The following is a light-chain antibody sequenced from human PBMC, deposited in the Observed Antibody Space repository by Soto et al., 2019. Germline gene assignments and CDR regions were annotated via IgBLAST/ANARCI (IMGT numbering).Light chain of an antibody. CDR3: HQYGGSQFT. CDR2: GAS. J-gene: IGKJ3*01. V-gene: IGKV3-20*01. CDR1: QSVTSSY. Sequence: EIVLTQSPGTLSLSPGERATLSCRASQSVTSSYLAWSQQKPGQAPRVLFFGASSRAAGVPDRFSGSGSGTDFTLTISRLEPEDFAVYYCHQYGGSQFTVGPGTTVDIK.